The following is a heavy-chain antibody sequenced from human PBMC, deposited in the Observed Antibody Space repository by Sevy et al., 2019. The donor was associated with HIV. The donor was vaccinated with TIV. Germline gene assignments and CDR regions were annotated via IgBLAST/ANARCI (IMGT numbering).Heavy chain of an antibody. Sequence: GGSLRLSCAASGFTFSSYAMSRVRQAPGKGLEWVSAISGSGGSTYYADSVKGRFTISRDNSKNTLYLQMNSLRAEDTAVYYCAKDLRYDYGDYEFDYWGQGTLVTVSS. V-gene: IGHV3-23*01. CDR1: GFTFSSYA. CDR3: AKDLRYDYGDYEFDY. J-gene: IGHJ4*02. CDR2: ISGSGGST. D-gene: IGHD4-17*01.